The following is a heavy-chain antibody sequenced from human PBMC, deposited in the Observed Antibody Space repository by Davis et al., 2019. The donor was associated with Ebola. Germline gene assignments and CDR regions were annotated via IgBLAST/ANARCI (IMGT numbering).Heavy chain of an antibody. Sequence: SETLSLTCTVSGGSISSSSYYWGWIRQPPGKGLEWIGSIYYSGSTYYNPSLKSRVTISVDTSKNQFSLKLSSVTAADTAVYYCARDYCSRTSCYGGFYYFDYWGQGTLVTVSS. CDR2: IYYSGST. CDR3: ARDYCSRTSCYGGFYYFDY. J-gene: IGHJ4*02. D-gene: IGHD2-2*01. CDR1: GGSISSSSYY. V-gene: IGHV4-39*07.